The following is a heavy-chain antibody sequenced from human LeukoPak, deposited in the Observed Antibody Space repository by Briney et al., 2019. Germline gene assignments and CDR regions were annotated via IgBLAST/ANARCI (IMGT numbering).Heavy chain of an antibody. D-gene: IGHD2-15*01. Sequence: GPSVKVSCKASVVTFSSYAISWVRQAPGQGLEWMGGIIPIFGTANYAQKFQGRVTITTDESTSTAYMELSSLRSEDTAVYYCASGRRSPGYFDYWGQGTLVTVSS. CDR3: ASGRRSPGYFDY. J-gene: IGHJ4*02. V-gene: IGHV1-69*05. CDR2: IIPIFGTA. CDR1: VVTFSSYA.